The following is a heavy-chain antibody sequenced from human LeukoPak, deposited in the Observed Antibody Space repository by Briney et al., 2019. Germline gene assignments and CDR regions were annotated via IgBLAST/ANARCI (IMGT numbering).Heavy chain of an antibody. J-gene: IGHJ6*03. CDR3: ARARGTYRFFDYYMDV. CDR2: IYYSGST. V-gene: IGHV4-59*01. Sequence: PSETLSLTCTVSGGSISSYYWSWIRQPPGKGLEWIGYIYYSGSTNYNPSLKSRVTISVDTSKNQFSLKLSSVTAADTAVYYCARARGTYRFFDYYMDVWGKGTTVTVSS. CDR1: GGSISSYY. D-gene: IGHD3-3*01.